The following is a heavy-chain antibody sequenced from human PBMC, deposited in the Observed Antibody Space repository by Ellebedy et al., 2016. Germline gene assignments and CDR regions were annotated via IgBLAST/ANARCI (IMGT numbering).Heavy chain of an antibody. Sequence: SETLSLTCNVSGGSVSSDYWNWIRRPPGKGLEWIGYVFHTGTTNYKPSLKSRVTMSVDTSKSQFSLRLTSVTAADTAVYYCAKWNGGWNAFDVWGQGTMVTVSS. CDR2: VFHTGTT. D-gene: IGHD1-1*01. V-gene: IGHV4-59*02. CDR3: AKWNGGWNAFDV. CDR1: GGSVSSDY. J-gene: IGHJ3*01.